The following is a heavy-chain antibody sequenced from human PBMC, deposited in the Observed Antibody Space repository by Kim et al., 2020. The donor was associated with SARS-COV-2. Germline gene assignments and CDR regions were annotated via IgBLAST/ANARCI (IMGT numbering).Heavy chain of an antibody. J-gene: IGHJ6*02. V-gene: IGHV3-33*01. Sequence: GGSLRLSCAASGFTFSSYGMHWVRQAPGKGLEWVAVIWYDGSNKYYADSVKGRFTISRDNSKNTLYLQMNSLRAEDTAVYYCAHGLGYCSSTSCYNWWDDGMDVWGQGTTVTVSS. CDR3: AHGLGYCSSTSCYNWWDDGMDV. D-gene: IGHD2-2*02. CDR2: IWYDGSNK. CDR1: GFTFSSYG.